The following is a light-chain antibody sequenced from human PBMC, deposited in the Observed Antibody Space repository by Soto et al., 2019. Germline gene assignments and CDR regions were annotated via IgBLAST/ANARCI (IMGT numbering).Light chain of an antibody. V-gene: IGLV2-14*01. CDR2: EVS. Sequence: QSVLTQPPSASGSPGQSVTISCTGTSSDVGGYNYVSWFQQHPGKAPKLMIYEVSYRPSGVSNRFSGSKSGNTASLNISGLQADDEADYYCSSYTSSNTRYVFGTGTKLTVL. CDR1: SSDVGGYNY. J-gene: IGLJ1*01. CDR3: SSYTSSNTRYV.